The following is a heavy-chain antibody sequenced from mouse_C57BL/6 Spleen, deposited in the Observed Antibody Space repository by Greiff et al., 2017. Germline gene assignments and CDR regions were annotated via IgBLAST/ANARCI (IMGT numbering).Heavy chain of an antibody. D-gene: IGHD6-5*01. V-gene: IGHV1-15*01. CDR3: TRDAYYAMDY. J-gene: IGHJ4*01. CDR2: IDPETGGT. CDR1: GYTFTDYE. Sequence: QVQLQQSGAELVRPGASVTLSCKASGYTFTDYEMHWVKQTPVHGLEWIGAIDPETGGTAYNQKFKGKAILTADKFSSTAYMELRSLTSEDSAVYYCTRDAYYAMDYWGQGTSVTVSS.